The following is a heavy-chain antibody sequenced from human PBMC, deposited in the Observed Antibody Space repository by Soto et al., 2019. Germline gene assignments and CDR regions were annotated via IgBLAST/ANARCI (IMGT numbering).Heavy chain of an antibody. CDR2: INPSRGGT. Sequence: QVQLVQSGAEVKKPGASVKVSCKASGYTFTIYYIHWVRQAPGQGLEWMGVINPSRGGTTYAKKFQGRVTMTRDTSTSTVYMELSSLTSDDTAVYYWASEKASDNYYLVYWGQGTLVTVSS. J-gene: IGHJ1*01. V-gene: IGHV1-46*01. D-gene: IGHD1-26*01. CDR1: GYTFTIYY. CDR3: ASEKASDNYYLVY.